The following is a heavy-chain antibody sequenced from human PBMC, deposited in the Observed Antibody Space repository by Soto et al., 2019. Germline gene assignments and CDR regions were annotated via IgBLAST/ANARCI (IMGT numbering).Heavy chain of an antibody. V-gene: IGHV4-59*08. J-gene: IGHJ6*02. CDR3: GFGVLHGLVDV. CDR1: GGSMISYY. D-gene: IGHD3-10*01. Sequence: PSETLSLASTVSGGSMISYYWSWIRQPPGRGLEWIGFIYYAGSTKYNPSLKGRVSISVDTSKNQFSLTLTSVTAADTAVARQGFGVLHGLVDVWGQGTTVTVSS. CDR2: IYYAGST.